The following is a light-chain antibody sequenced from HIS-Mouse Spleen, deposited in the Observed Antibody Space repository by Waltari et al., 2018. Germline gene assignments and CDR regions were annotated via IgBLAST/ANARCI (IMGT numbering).Light chain of an antibody. CDR3: QQYNSYPET. V-gene: IGKV1-5*03. Sequence: DIQMTQSPSTLSASVGDRVTITCRASQSISSWLAWYQQKPGKAPKLLIYKASSLESGVPSRFSGSGSGTEVTLTISSLQPDDFATYYCQQYNSYPETFGQGTKVEIK. J-gene: IGKJ1*01. CDR2: KAS. CDR1: QSISSW.